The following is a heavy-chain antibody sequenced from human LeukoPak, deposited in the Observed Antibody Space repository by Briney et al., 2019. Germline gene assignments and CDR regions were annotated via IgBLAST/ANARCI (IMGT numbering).Heavy chain of an antibody. CDR1: GYTFTSSG. CDR3: ARPKAYCGGDCYWGGLDAFDI. CDR2: ISAYNGNT. D-gene: IGHD2-21*02. Sequence: ASVKVSCKASGYTFTSSGISWVRQAPGQGLEWMGWISAYNGNTNYAQKLQGRDTMTTDTSTSTAYMELRSLRSDDTAVYYCARPKAYCGGDCYWGGLDAFDIWGQGTMVTVSS. V-gene: IGHV1-18*01. J-gene: IGHJ3*02.